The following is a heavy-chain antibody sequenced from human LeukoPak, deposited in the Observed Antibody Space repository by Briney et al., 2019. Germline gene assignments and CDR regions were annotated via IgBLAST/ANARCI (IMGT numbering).Heavy chain of an antibody. J-gene: IGHJ5*02. D-gene: IGHD3-10*01. Sequence: PGGSLRLSCAASGFTFRSYAMSWVRQAPGKGLEWVSAISGSGGSTYYADSVKGRFTISRDNSKNTLYLQMNSLRAEDTAVYYCAKDLSLQSFGESYNWFDPWGQGTLVTVSS. V-gene: IGHV3-23*01. CDR2: ISGSGGST. CDR1: GFTFRSYA. CDR3: AKDLSLQSFGESYNWFDP.